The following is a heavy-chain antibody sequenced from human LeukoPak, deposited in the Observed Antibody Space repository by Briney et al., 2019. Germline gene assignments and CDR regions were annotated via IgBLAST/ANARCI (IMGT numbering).Heavy chain of an antibody. Sequence: PSQTLSLTCTVSGGSISSGCYYWSWIRQPPGKGLEWIGYIYYSGSTNYNPSLKSRVTISVDTSKNQFSLKLSSVTAADTAVYFCARVDVFYYYMDVWGKGTTVTVSS. CDR3: ARVDVFYYYMDV. CDR1: GGSISSGCYY. V-gene: IGHV4-61*01. D-gene: IGHD2-2*03. CDR2: IYYSGST. J-gene: IGHJ6*03.